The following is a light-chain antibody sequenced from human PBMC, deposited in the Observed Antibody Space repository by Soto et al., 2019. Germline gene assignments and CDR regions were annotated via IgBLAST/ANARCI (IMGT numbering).Light chain of an antibody. Sequence: QAVLTQPPSASGTPGQRVNISCSGKTPNIGSNYVYWYRHLPGTAPQLLIYRNNQRPSGVPDRFSGSKSRTSASLAISGLRSEDEADYYCASWDDSLSGRVFGGGTKLTVL. CDR3: ASWDDSLSGRV. CDR2: RNN. J-gene: IGLJ3*02. V-gene: IGLV1-47*01. CDR1: TPNIGSNY.